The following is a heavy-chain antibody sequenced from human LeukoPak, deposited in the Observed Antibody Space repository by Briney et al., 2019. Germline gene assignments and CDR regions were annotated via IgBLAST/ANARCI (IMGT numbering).Heavy chain of an antibody. J-gene: IGHJ5*02. V-gene: IGHV4-39*07. D-gene: IGHD3-10*01. CDR1: GGSISSSYYY. Sequence: SATLSLTCTVSGGSISSSYYYSGWIRQPPRKGLQWIGSIYYSGSTYSHPSLKSRVTISLHPSTNPFSLKLYSLTPAPTAVYYCAKDDGGGWFDPWGQGTLVTVSS. CDR3: AKDDGGGWFDP. CDR2: IYYSGST.